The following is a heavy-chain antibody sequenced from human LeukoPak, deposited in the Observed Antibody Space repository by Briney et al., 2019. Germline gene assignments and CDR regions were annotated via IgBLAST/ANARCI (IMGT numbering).Heavy chain of an antibody. J-gene: IGHJ6*02. Sequence: PGGSLRLSCAASGFTFSDYYMSWIRQAPGKGLEWVSYISSSGSTIYYADSVKGRFTISRDNAKNSLYLQMNSLRAEDTAVYYCARDCPSGHYYGSGSYYPTKGCYYYGMDVWGQGTTVTVSS. D-gene: IGHD3-10*01. CDR2: ISSSGSTI. CDR1: GFTFSDYY. V-gene: IGHV3-11*01. CDR3: ARDCPSGHYYGSGSYYPTKGCYYYGMDV.